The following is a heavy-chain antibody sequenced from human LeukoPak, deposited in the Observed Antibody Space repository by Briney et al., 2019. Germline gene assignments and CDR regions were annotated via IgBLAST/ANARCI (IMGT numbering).Heavy chain of an antibody. D-gene: IGHD6-13*01. V-gene: IGHV4-59*01. CDR1: GDSISPYY. J-gene: IGHJ4*02. CDR3: ARSQQLIRTFDS. CDR2: IYYSGDT. Sequence: SETLSLTCIVSGDSISPYYWNWIRQPPGKGLEWIGYIYYSGDTNYNPSLKSRVTMSVDTSKNQFSLRLSSVTAADTAVYYCARSQQLIRTFDSWGQGTLVTVSS.